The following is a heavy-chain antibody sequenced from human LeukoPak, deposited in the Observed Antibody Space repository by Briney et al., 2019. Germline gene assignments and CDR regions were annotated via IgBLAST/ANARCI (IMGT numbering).Heavy chain of an antibody. D-gene: IGHD1-26*01. CDR3: AKDTGGGTYYLDY. Sequence: GGSLRLSCAASGFTLSRDAMHWVRQAPGKGLEWVTFIRYDGSNEYYADSVKGRFTISRDNSKNTLYLQMNSLRAEDTAVYYCAKDTGGGTYYLDYWGQGTLVTVSS. CDR2: IRYDGSNE. V-gene: IGHV3-30*02. CDR1: GFTLSRDA. J-gene: IGHJ4*02.